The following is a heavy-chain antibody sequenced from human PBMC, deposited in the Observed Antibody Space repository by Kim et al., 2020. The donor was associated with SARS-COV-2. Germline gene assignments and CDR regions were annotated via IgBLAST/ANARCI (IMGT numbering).Heavy chain of an antibody. CDR3: ASGGYDNSGYHFRGGWFDP. Sequence: SETLSLTCTVSGGSISNYYWSWIRQPPGEGLEWIGYIYHSGATNYNPSLKSRATISIDTSKNQFSLKLRSVTAADTAVYYCASGGYDNSGYHFRGGWFDPWGQGTLVTVSS. J-gene: IGHJ5*02. CDR2: IYHSGAT. D-gene: IGHD3-22*01. CDR1: GGSISNYY. V-gene: IGHV4-59*01.